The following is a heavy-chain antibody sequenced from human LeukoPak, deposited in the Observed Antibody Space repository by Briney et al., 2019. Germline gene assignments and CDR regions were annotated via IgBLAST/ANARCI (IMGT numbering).Heavy chain of an antibody. CDR2: ISYDGSNK. D-gene: IGHD5-12*01. CDR1: GFTFGSYG. J-gene: IGHJ6*02. V-gene: IGHV3-30*18. Sequence: GGSLRLSCAASGFTFGSYGMHWVRQAPGKGLEWVAVISYDGSNKYYADSVKGRFTISRDNSKNTLYLQMNSLRAEDTAVYYCAKDLIVATIGYYYYYGMDVWGQGTTVTVSS. CDR3: AKDLIVATIGYYYYYGMDV.